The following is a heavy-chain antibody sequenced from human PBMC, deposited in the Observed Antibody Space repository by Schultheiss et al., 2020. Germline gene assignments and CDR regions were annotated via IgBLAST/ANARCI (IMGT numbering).Heavy chain of an antibody. CDR3: AHVPRGADAFDI. J-gene: IGHJ3*02. D-gene: IGHD3-10*01. CDR2: IYWYDDK. Sequence: SGPTLVKPTQTLTLTCTFSGFSLSTSGMRVSWIRQPPGKALEWLALIYWYDDKRYSPSLKSRITITKDTSKNQVVLTMTNMDPVDTATYYCAHVPRGADAFDIWGQGTMVTVSS. V-gene: IGHV2-5*08. CDR1: GFSLSTSGMR.